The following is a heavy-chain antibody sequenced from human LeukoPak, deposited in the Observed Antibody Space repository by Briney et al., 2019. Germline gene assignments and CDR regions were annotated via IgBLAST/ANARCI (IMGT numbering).Heavy chain of an antibody. J-gene: IGHJ5*02. D-gene: IGHD3-22*01. CDR1: GYTFTSYY. Sequence: ASVKVSCKASGYTFTSYYMYWVRQAPGPGLEWMGWINTNTGNPTYAQGFTGRFVSSLATSVSTAYLQISSLKAEDTAVYYCASQYPYYYDSSGYFDPWGQGTLVTVSS. CDR2: INTNTGNP. CDR3: ASQYPYYYDSSGYFDP. V-gene: IGHV7-4-1*02.